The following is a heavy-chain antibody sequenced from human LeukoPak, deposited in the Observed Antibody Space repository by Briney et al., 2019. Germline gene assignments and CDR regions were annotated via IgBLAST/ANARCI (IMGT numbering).Heavy chain of an antibody. CDR1: GGSFSGYY. CDR2: INHSGST. D-gene: IGHD3-16*01. Sequence: SETLSLTCAVYGGSFSGYYWSWIRQPPGKGLEWIGEINHSGSTNYNPSLKSRVTISVDTSKNQFSLKLSSVTAADTAVYYCARGGGSFGRLDYWGQGTLVTVSS. J-gene: IGHJ4*02. V-gene: IGHV4-34*01. CDR3: ARGGGSFGRLDY.